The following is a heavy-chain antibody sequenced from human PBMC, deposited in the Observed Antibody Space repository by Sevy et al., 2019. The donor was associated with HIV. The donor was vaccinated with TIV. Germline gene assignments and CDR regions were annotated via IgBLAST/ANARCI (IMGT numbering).Heavy chain of an antibody. V-gene: IGHV3-23*01. CDR3: AKGLYDSSGSTDY. CDR2: ISGSGGST. Sequence: GGSLRLSCAASGFTFSSYAMSWVRQTPGKGLEWVSAISGSGGSTYYADSVKGRFTISRDNSKNTLYLQMNSLRAEDTAVYYCAKGLYDSSGSTDYWGQGTLVTVSS. J-gene: IGHJ4*02. D-gene: IGHD3-22*01. CDR1: GFTFSSYA.